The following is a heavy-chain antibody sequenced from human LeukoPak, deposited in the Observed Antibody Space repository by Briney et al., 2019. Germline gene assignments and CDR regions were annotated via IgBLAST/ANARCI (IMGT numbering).Heavy chain of an antibody. CDR2: ISSSGSTI. Sequence: PGGSLRLSCAASGFTFSSYEMNWVRQAPGKGLEWVSYISSSGSTIYYADSVKGRFTISRDNAKNSLYLQMNSLRAEDTAVYYCARGPEYQLPSGYCSGGSCYDYYYYGMDVWGQGTTVTVSS. D-gene: IGHD2-15*01. CDR3: ARGPEYQLPSGYCSGGSCYDYYYYGMDV. J-gene: IGHJ6*02. V-gene: IGHV3-48*03. CDR1: GFTFSSYE.